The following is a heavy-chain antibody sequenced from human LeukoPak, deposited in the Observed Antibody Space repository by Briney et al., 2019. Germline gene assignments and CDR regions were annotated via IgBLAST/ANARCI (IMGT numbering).Heavy chain of an antibody. V-gene: IGHV3-48*03. CDR1: GFTFSSYE. D-gene: IGHD3-22*01. CDR2: ISSSGSTI. J-gene: IGHJ4*02. CDR3: ARDLGYYDRTSY. Sequence: GGSLRLSCAASGFTFSSYEMNWVRQAPGKGLEWVSYISSSGSTIYYADSVKGRFTISRDNAKNSLYLQMNSLRAEDTAVYYCARDLGYYDRTSYWGQGTLVTVSS.